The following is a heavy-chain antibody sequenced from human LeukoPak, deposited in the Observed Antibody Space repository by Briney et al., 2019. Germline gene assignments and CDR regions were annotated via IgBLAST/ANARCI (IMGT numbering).Heavy chain of an antibody. Sequence: GGSLRLSCAASGFSFSSYAMSWVRQAPGKGLEWVSAISGSGGSTYYADSVKGRFTISRDNSKNTLYLQMNSLRAEDTAVYYCAKWSVAGPRYFDYWGQGTLVTVSS. D-gene: IGHD6-19*01. J-gene: IGHJ4*02. CDR2: ISGSGGST. CDR3: AKWSVAGPRYFDY. V-gene: IGHV3-23*01. CDR1: GFSFSSYA.